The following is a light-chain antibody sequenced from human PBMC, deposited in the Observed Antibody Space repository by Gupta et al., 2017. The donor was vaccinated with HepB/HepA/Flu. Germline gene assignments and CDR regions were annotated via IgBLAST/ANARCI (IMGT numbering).Light chain of an antibody. Sequence: QSVLTQSTSVSGTPGQRVTNSCSGSSSNVGRNNVNWYQQLPGTAPKLLIYYNDERPSGVPDRISGSKSGTSASLAISGLQSEDEADYYCAAWDTSLNVVVFGGGTKLTVL. CDR3: AAWDTSLNVVV. V-gene: IGLV1-44*01. CDR2: YND. J-gene: IGLJ2*01. CDR1: SSNVGRNN.